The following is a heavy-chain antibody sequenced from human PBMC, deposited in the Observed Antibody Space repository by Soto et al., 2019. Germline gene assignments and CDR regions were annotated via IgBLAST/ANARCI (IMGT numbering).Heavy chain of an antibody. D-gene: IGHD3-22*01. Sequence: PSETLSLTCTVSGGSISSGGYYWSWIRQHPGKGLEWIGYIYYSGSTYYNPSLKSRVTISVDTSKNQFSLKLSSVTAADTAVYYCARVKVQSITMIVVPRGWFDPWGQGTLVTVYS. CDR3: ARVKVQSITMIVVPRGWFDP. CDR2: IYYSGST. J-gene: IGHJ5*02. CDR1: GGSISSGGYY. V-gene: IGHV4-31*03.